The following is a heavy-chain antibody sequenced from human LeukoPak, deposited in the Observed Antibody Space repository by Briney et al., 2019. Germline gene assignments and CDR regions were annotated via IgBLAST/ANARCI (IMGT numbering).Heavy chain of an antibody. CDR2: ISSSGSTI. CDR1: GFTFSSYE. CDR3: AKLGGPNLPRYYFDY. Sequence: PGGSLRLSCAASGFTFSSYEMNWVRQAPGKGLEWVSYISSSGSTIYYADSVKGRFTISRDNSKNTVYLLMNSLRAEDTALYYRAKLGGPNLPRYYFDYWGQGTLVTVSS. J-gene: IGHJ4*02. V-gene: IGHV3-48*03. D-gene: IGHD7-27*01.